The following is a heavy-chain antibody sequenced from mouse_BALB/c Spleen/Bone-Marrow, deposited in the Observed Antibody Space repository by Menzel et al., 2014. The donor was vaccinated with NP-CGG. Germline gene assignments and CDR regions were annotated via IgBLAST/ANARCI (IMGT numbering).Heavy chain of an antibody. CDR3: ARPDYYGYLNY. V-gene: IGHV4-1*02. Sequence: EVQLVESGGGLVQPGGSLKLSCAASGFDFSRYWMSWVRQAPGKGLEWIGEINPDSRTINYSPSLKDKFIISRDNAKNTLYLRLNKVRSEDTALYYCARPDYYGYLNYWGQGTTLTASS. CDR2: INPDSRTI. D-gene: IGHD1-1*01. J-gene: IGHJ2*01. CDR1: GFDFSRYW.